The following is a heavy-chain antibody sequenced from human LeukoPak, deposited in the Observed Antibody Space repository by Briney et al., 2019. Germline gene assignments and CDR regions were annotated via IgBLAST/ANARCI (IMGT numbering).Heavy chain of an antibody. J-gene: IGHJ6*03. D-gene: IGHD6-19*01. V-gene: IGHV3-23*01. CDR1: GFTFSSYA. Sequence: PGGSLRLSCAASGFTFSSYAMSWVRQAPGKGLEWVSAISGSGGSTYYADSVKGRFTISRDNSKNTLYLQMNSLRAEDTAVYYCAGIATGGWSHVDYYYYYMDVWGKGTTVTVSS. CDR2: ISGSGGST. CDR3: AGIATGGWSHVDYYYYYMDV.